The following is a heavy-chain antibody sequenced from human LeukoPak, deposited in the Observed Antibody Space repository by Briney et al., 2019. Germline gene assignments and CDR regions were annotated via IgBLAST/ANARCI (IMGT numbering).Heavy chain of an antibody. CDR1: GFTFGSYA. CDR3: ASVYSSSWYPLVYMDV. Sequence: GGSLRLSCAASGFTFGSYALSWVRQAPGKGLEWVSGISSSGGSTYYADSVKGRFTISRDNAKNSLYLQMNSLRAEDTAVYYCASVYSSSWYPLVYMDVWGKGTTVTVSS. CDR2: ISSSGGST. J-gene: IGHJ6*03. V-gene: IGHV3-23*01. D-gene: IGHD6-13*01.